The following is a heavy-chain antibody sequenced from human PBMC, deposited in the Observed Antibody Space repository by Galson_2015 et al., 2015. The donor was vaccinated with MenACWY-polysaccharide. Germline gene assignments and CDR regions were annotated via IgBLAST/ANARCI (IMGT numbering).Heavy chain of an antibody. CDR1: GYTFTSYD. Sequence: SVKASCEASGYTFTSYDINWVRQATGQGLEWMGRMNPNSANTGLAQKFQGRVTMTRNTAISTAYMEMNSLPSEDTAVYYCARGHWYTAVAATPAVFLDYWGQGILVTVSS. CDR2: MNPNSANT. V-gene: IGHV1-8*01. J-gene: IGHJ4*02. CDR3: ARGHWYTAVAATPAVFLDY. D-gene: IGHD6-19*01.